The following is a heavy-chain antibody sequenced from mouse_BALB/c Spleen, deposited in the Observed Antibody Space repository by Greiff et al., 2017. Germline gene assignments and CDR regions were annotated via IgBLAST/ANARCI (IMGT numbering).Heavy chain of an antibody. J-gene: IGHJ1*01. V-gene: IGHV2-6-7*01. CDR2: IWGDGST. CDR1: GFSLTGYG. Sequence: QVQLQQSGPGLVAPSQSLSITCTVSGFSLTGYGVNWVRQPPGKGLEWLGMIWGDGSTDYNSALKSRLSISKDNSKSQVFLKMNSLQTDDTARYYCARDQRGYDGYFDVWGAGTTVTVSS. CDR3: ARDQRGYDGYFDV. D-gene: IGHD2-14*01.